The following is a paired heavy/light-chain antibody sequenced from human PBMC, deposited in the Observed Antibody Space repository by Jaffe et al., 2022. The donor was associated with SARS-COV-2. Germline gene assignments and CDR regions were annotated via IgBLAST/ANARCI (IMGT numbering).Light chain of an antibody. J-gene: IGLJ3*02. CDR2: NND. Sequence: QSVLTQPPSTSGTPGQRVTISCSGSTPNIGTNTVNWYQQFPGTAPKLLIYNNDQRPSGVPDRFSGSKSGTSASLAISGLQSEDEADYYCAAWDDRLNGCWVFGGGTKLTVL. CDR1: TPNIGTNT. CDR3: AAWDDRLNGCWV. V-gene: IGLV1-44*01.
Heavy chain of an antibody. CDR2: IYYAGGT. J-gene: IGHJ6*02. CDR1: GGSISSGGYY. Sequence: QVQLQESGPGLVKPSQTLSLTCTVTGGSISSGGYYWSWIRQRPEKGLEWIGHIYYAGGTYYNPSLKSRVTMSIDMSKNQFSLKLSSVTAADTAVYFCAREPPSFRISTSLSADVWGQGTTVTVSS. D-gene: IGHD2-2*01. CDR3: AREPPSFRISTSLSADV. V-gene: IGHV4-31*03.